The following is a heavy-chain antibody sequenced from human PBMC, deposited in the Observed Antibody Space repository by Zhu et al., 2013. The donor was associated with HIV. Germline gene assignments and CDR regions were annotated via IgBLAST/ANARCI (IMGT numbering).Heavy chain of an antibody. J-gene: IGHJ6*02. D-gene: IGHD6-13*01. CDR2: INPSGGST. V-gene: IGHV1-46*01. CDR1: GYTFTSYY. Sequence: QVQVVQSGAEVKKPGASVKVSCKASGYTFTSYYMVWVRQAPGQGLEWMGVINPSGGSTSYEQKFQGRVTMIRDTSTSTVYMELSSLRSEDTAVYYCARGGRSSSPSRGLDVWGQGTTVTVSS. CDR3: ARGGRSSSPSRGLDV.